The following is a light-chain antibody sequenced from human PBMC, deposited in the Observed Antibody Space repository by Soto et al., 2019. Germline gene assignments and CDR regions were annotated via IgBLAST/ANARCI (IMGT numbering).Light chain of an antibody. CDR1: SSDVGGYNY. CDR3: SSYAGSNNLV. J-gene: IGLJ2*01. V-gene: IGLV2-8*01. Sequence: QSALTQPPSASGSPGQSVTISCTGTSSDVGGYNYVSWYQQYPGKAPKLMIYEVTKRPSGVPDRFSGSKSGNTASLTVSGIQAEDEAHYYCSSYAGSNNLVFGGGTKLTVL. CDR2: EVT.